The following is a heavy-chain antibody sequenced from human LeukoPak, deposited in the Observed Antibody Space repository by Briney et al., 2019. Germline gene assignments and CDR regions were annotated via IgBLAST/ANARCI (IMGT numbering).Heavy chain of an antibody. Sequence: SETLSLTCTVSGGSISSGSYDWSWIRQPAGKGLEWIGRIYTSGSTNYNPSLKSRVTISVDTSKNQFSLKLSSVTAADTAVYYCAREVSEQPRYYYYYYMDVWGKGTTVTVSS. D-gene: IGHD1-14*01. V-gene: IGHV4-61*02. CDR3: AREVSEQPRYYYYYYMDV. CDR2: IYTSGST. CDR1: GGSISSGSYD. J-gene: IGHJ6*03.